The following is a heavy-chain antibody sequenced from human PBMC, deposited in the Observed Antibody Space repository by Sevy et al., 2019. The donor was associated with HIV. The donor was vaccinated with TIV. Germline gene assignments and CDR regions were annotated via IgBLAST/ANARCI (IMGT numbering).Heavy chain of an antibody. CDR2: ISAYNGNT. J-gene: IGHJ3*02. D-gene: IGHD3-10*02. CDR1: DYTFTSYG. Sequence: ASVKVSCKASDYTFTSYGISWVRQAPGQGLAWMGWISAYNGNTNYAQKLQGRVTMTTDTSTNTAYMELRSLISDDTAVYYCARDMFGANPALQDAFDIWGQGTMVTVSS. CDR3: ARDMFGANPALQDAFDI. V-gene: IGHV1-18*04.